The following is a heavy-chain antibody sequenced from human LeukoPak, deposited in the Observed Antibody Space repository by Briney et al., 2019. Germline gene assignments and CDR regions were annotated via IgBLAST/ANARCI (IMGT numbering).Heavy chain of an antibody. CDR3: ARVFGSGGSWADY. CDR2: ISSSSSYI. Sequence: GGSLRLSCAASGFTFSSYSMNWVRQAPGKGLEWVSSISSSSSYIYYADSVKGRLTISRDNAKNSLYLQMNSLRADDTALYYCARVFGSGGSWADYWGQGTLVTVSS. J-gene: IGHJ4*02. V-gene: IGHV3-21*04. D-gene: IGHD2-15*01. CDR1: GFTFSSYS.